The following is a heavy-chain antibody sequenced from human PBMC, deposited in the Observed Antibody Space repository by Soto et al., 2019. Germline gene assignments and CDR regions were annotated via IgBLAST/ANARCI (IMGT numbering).Heavy chain of an antibody. Sequence: PGGSLRLSCAASGFIFSSYAMSWVRQAPGKGLEWVLGISDNGGSTYYADSVKGRFTISRDNSKNTLYLQMNSLRAEDTAVYYCAKVGGDNSDHRPFDYWGQGTLVTVSS. D-gene: IGHD3-22*01. CDR3: AKVGGDNSDHRPFDY. V-gene: IGHV3-23*01. CDR1: GFIFSSYA. CDR2: ISDNGGST. J-gene: IGHJ4*02.